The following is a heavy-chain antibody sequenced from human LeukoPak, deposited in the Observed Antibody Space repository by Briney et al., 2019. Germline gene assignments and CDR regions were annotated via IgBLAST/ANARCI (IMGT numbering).Heavy chain of an antibody. CDR1: GFTVSSNY. CDR2: IYSGGST. J-gene: IGHJ6*03. D-gene: IGHD2-21*02. V-gene: IGHV3-53*01. Sequence: GGSLRLSCAASGFTVSSNYTSWVRQAPGKGLEWVSVIYSGGSTYYADSVKGRFTISRDNSKNTLYLQMNSLRAEDTAVYYCARDRKVVTAPDYYYYYMDVWGKGTTVTVSS. CDR3: ARDRKVVTAPDYYYYYMDV.